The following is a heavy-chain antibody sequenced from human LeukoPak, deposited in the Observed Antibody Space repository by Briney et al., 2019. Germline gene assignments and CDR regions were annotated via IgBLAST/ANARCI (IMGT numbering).Heavy chain of an antibody. V-gene: IGHV3-23*01. CDR2: ISSSGGST. CDR1: GLTFSSYP. CDR3: ATTSGSYSPDY. J-gene: IGHJ4*02. D-gene: IGHD1-26*01. Sequence: GGSLRLSCATSGLTFSSYPMSWVRQAPGKGLKWVSTISSSGGSTYYADSVKGRFSISRDSSKNTLFLQMNSLRAEDTAVYYCATTSGSYSPDYWGQGTLVTVSS.